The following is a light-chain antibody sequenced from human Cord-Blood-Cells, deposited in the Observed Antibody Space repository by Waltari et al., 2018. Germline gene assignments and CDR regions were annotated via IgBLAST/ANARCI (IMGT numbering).Light chain of an antibody. CDR1: SSDVGGYNY. CDR2: EVS. J-gene: IGLJ2*01. Sequence: QSALTQPASVSGSPGQSITISCTGTSSDVGGYNYFSWYQQHPGKSPKLMIYEVSNRPAGVSNSFSGSKSGNTASLTISGLQAEDEADYYCSSYTSSSTVVFGGGTKLTVL. CDR3: SSYTSSSTVV. V-gene: IGLV2-14*01.